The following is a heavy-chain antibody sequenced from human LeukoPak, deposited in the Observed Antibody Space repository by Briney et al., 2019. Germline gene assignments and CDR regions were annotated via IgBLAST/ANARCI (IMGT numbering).Heavy chain of an antibody. CDR1: GYTFIGYY. CDR3: ARGSSWNCGADCYSIDS. D-gene: IGHD2-21*02. V-gene: IGHV1-2*02. J-gene: IGHJ4*02. CDR2: INPNSGGT. Sequence: ASLKVSCKASGYTFIGYYMVWERLAPGQGLKWMRWINPNSGGTIHAQKFQGRVTMTRDTSIGTAYMELSRLRSDDTAVYYCARGSSWNCGADCYSIDSWGQGTLVTVSS.